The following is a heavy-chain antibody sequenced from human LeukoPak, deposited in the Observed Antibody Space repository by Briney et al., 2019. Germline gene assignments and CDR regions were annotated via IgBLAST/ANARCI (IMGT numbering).Heavy chain of an antibody. CDR1: GGTFSSYA. Sequence: GPSVNLSRKASGGTFSSYAISWARQASGQGLESLGALLPIFGTANYAQKLQGRVTITADESTSTAYMELSSLRSDDAAVYYCARALKYYDISTGSNWFDPWGQGTLVTVSS. CDR3: ARALKYYDISTGSNWFDP. J-gene: IGHJ5*02. V-gene: IGHV1-69*01. CDR2: LLPIFGTA. D-gene: IGHD3-9*01.